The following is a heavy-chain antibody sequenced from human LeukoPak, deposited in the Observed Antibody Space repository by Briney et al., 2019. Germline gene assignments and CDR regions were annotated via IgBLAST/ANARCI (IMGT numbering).Heavy chain of an antibody. J-gene: IGHJ4*02. CDR1: GFTFSSYS. V-gene: IGHV3-48*01. CDR3: ARDSKFSGQDY. Sequence: PGGSLRLSCAASGFTFSSYSMNWVRQAPGKGLEWVSYISSSSSTIYYADSVKGRFTISRDNAKNSLYLQMNSLGAEDTAVYYCARDSKFSGQDYWGQGTLVTVSS. CDR2: ISSSSSTI. D-gene: IGHD2-15*01.